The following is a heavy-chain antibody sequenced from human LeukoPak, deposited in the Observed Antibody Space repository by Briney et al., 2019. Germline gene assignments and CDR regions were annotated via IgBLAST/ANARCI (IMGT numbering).Heavy chain of an antibody. V-gene: IGHV1-18*01. CDR3: AMTRGYYDFLTGYPGTLDY. Sequence: ASVKVSCKASGYTFTSYGTSWVRQAPGQGLEWMGWISAYNGNTNYAQKLQGRVTMTTDTSTSTAYSELSSLRADDTALHYCAMTRGYYDFLTGYPGTLDYWGQGTLVSDCS. CDR2: ISAYNGNT. CDR1: GYTFTSYG. J-gene: IGHJ4*02. D-gene: IGHD3-9*01.